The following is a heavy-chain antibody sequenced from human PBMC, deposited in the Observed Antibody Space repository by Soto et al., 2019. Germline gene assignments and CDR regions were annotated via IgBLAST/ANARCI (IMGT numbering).Heavy chain of an antibody. CDR3: ASGSQDIVVVVAAETGYYFDY. V-gene: IGHV4-34*01. Sequence: QVQLQQWGAGLLKPSETLSLTCAVYGGSFSGYYWSWIRQPPGKGLEWIGEINHSGSTNYNPSLKSRVTISVDTSKNQFSLKLSSVIAADTAVYYCASGSQDIVVVVAAETGYYFDYWGQGTLVTVSS. CDR1: GGSFSGYY. D-gene: IGHD2-15*01. J-gene: IGHJ4*02. CDR2: INHSGST.